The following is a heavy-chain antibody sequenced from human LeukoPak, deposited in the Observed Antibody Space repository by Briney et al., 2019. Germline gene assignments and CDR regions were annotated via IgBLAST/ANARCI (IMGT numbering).Heavy chain of an antibody. Sequence: GGSLRLSCTASGLTFSSYGMCWVRQAPGKGLAWVSAIRGSGGTTYYADSVKGRFTISRDNSKNTLYLQMNSLRAEDTAVYYCAKVWDTYYYDSSGSFDYWGQGTLVTVSS. J-gene: IGHJ4*02. CDR3: AKVWDTYYYDSSGSFDY. V-gene: IGHV3-23*01. CDR2: IRGSGGTT. CDR1: GLTFSSYG. D-gene: IGHD3-22*01.